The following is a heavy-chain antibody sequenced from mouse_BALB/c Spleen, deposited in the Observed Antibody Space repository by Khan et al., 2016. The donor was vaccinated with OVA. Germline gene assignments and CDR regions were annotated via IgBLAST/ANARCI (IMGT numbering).Heavy chain of an antibody. V-gene: IGHV5-6*01. CDR2: ISSGGSYT. CDR3: ARLAYYYGSEGFDY. D-gene: IGHD1-1*01. CDR1: GFTFSTYG. Sequence: EVELVESGGDLVKPGGSLKLSCAASGFTFSTYGMSWVRQTPDKRLEWVATISSGGSYTYYPDSVKGRFTISRDNAKNTLYLQMSSLKSEDTAMDYCARLAYYYGSEGFDYWGQGTLVTVSA. J-gene: IGHJ3*01.